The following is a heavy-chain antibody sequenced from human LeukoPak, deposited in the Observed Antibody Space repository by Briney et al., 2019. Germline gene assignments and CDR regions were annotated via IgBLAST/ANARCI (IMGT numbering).Heavy chain of an antibody. D-gene: IGHD2-21*01. CDR1: GGSISSYY. CDR3: ARDLHSIAY. J-gene: IGHJ4*02. CDR2: IYYSGST. V-gene: IGHV4-59*01. Sequence: SETLSLTCTVSGGSISSYYWSWIRQPPGKGLEWIGYIYYSGSTNYNPSLKSRVIISVDTSKNQFSLKLSSVTAGDTAVYYCARDLHSIAYWGQGTLVTVSS.